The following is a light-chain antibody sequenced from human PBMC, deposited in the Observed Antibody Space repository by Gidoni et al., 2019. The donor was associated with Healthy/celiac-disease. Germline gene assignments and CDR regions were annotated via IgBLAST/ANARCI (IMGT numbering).Light chain of an antibody. J-gene: IGKJ1*01. CDR3: QQYYSTVVT. Sequence: DIVMTQSPDSLAVSLGERATINCKSSQSVLYSSNNKKYLAWYQQKPGQPPKLLIYWASTRESGVPDRFSGSGSGTDFTRTISSLQAEDVAVYYCQQYYSTVVTFGQGTKVEIK. V-gene: IGKV4-1*01. CDR1: QSVLYSSNNKKY. CDR2: WAS.